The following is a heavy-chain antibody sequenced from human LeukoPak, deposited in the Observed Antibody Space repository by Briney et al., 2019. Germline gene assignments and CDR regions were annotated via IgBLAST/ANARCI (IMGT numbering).Heavy chain of an antibody. CDR1: GFTFSSYV. CDR3: AKGGGGYSGSSYAGY. V-gene: IGHV3-23*01. CDR2: ISGSGGST. D-gene: IGHD1-26*01. Sequence: GGSLRLSCAASGFTFSSYVMSWVRQAPGKGLEWVSGISGSGGSTYYADSVKGRFTISRDNSKNTLYLQMNSLRVEDTAVYYCAKGGGGYSGSSYAGYWGPRNLVTVSS. J-gene: IGHJ4*02.